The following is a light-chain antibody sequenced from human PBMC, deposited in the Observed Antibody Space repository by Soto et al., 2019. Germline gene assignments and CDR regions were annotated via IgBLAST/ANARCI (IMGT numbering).Light chain of an antibody. J-gene: IGKJ5*01. CDR3: QQANNFPIT. V-gene: IGKV3-15*01. CDR1: QSVNSK. Sequence: EIVMTQSPATLSVSPGETATLSCRASQSVNSKLAWYQQKPGQAPRLLIYGASTGATDIPDRFSGSGSGTEFTLTISSLQPEDVATYYCQQANNFPITFGQGTRLEI. CDR2: GAS.